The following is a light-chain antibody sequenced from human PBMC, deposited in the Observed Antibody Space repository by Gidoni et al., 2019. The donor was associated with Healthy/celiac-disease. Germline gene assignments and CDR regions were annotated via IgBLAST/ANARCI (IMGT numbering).Light chain of an antibody. J-gene: IGLJ3*02. CDR2: LNSDGSH. Sequence: QLVLTQSPSAPAPLGASVKLTCTLSSGHSSYAIAWHQQQPEKGPRYLMKLNSDGSHSKGDGIPDRFSGSSSGAERYLTISSLQSEDEADYYCQTWGTGSLVFGGGTKLTVL. CDR1: SGHSSYA. CDR3: QTWGTGSLV. V-gene: IGLV4-69*01.